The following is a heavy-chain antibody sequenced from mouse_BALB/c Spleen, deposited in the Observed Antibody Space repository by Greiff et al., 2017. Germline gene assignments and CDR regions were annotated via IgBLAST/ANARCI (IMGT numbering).Heavy chain of an antibody. CDR1: GYTFTSYN. J-gene: IGHJ3*01. Sequence: QPGAELVKPGASVKMSCKASGYTFTSYNMHWVKQTPGQGLEWIGAIYTGNGDTSYNQKFKGKATLTADKSSSTAYMQLSSLTSEDSAVYYCARPYGNYGFAYWGQGTLVTVSA. CDR3: ARPYGNYGFAY. D-gene: IGHD2-1*01. CDR2: IYTGNGDT. V-gene: IGHV1-12*01.